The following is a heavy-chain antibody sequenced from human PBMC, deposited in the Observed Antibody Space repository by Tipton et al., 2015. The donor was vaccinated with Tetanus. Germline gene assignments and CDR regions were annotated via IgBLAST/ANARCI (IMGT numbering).Heavy chain of an antibody. CDR3: ARSYGDTFLFRLDY. D-gene: IGHD4-17*01. CDR2: ISHSGSA. J-gene: IGHJ4*02. V-gene: IGHV4-59*01. Sequence: LRLSCTVSGGSINDYYWGWIRQPPGMGLEWIGHISHSGSASYNPSLKSRVTISLDTPKNQFSLTLRSVTAADTAVYYCARSYGDTFLFRLDYWGQGALVTVSS. CDR1: GGSINDYY.